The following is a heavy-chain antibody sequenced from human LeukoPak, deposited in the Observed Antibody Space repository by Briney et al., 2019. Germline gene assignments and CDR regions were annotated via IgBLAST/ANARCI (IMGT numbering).Heavy chain of an antibody. CDR3: AKQAPRDSSGYYLLQFGAFDI. D-gene: IGHD3-22*01. V-gene: IGHV4-34*01. CDR2: INHSGST. J-gene: IGHJ3*02. Sequence: SETLSLTCAVYGGSFSGYYWSWIRQPPGKGLEWIGEINHSGSTNYNPSLKSRVTISVDTSKNQFSLKLSSVTAADTAVYYCAKQAPRDSSGYYLLQFGAFDIWGQGTMVTVSS. CDR1: GGSFSGYY.